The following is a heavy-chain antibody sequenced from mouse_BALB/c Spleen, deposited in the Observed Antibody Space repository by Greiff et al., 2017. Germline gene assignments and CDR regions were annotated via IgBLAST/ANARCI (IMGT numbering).Heavy chain of an antibody. CDR3: ARDEGVYYYGSSVQGYAMDY. CDR2: IWAGGST. J-gene: IGHJ4*01. Sequence: VKVVESGPGLVAPSQSLSITCTVSGFSLTSYGVHWVRQPPGKGLEWLGVIWAGGSTNYNSALMSRLSISKDNSKSQVFLKMNSLQTDDTAMYYCARDEGVYYYGSSVQGYAMDYWGQGTSVTVSS. D-gene: IGHD1-1*01. V-gene: IGHV2-9*02. CDR1: GFSLTSYG.